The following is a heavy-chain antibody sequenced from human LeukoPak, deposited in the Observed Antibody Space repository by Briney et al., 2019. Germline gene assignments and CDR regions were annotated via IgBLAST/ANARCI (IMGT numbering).Heavy chain of an antibody. Sequence: SETLSLTCTVSGGSISSGDYYWSWIRQPPGKGVEWIGYIYYSGSTYYNPSLRSRVTISVDTSKNQFSLKLSSVTAADTAVYYCARDGVVPAAIRPYYYYYGMDVWGQGTTVTVSS. V-gene: IGHV4-30-4*01. D-gene: IGHD2-2*02. CDR3: ARDGVVPAAIRPYYYYYGMDV. CDR1: GGSISSGDYY. CDR2: IYYSGST. J-gene: IGHJ6*02.